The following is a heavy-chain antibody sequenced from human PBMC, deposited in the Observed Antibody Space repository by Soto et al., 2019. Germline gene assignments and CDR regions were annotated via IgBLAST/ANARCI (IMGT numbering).Heavy chain of an antibody. J-gene: IGHJ5*02. CDR3: ARGSNYGDFVENWFDP. CDR1: GFTFSDYY. CDR2: ISSGGVTI. D-gene: IGHD4-17*01. V-gene: IGHV3-11*01. Sequence: PGGSLRLSCAVSGFTFSDYYMSWVRQAPGKGLEWVSYISSGGVTIYYADSVKGRFTLSRDNAGNSLYLEMNSLRAEDTAVYYCARGSNYGDFVENWFDPWGQGTLVTVSS.